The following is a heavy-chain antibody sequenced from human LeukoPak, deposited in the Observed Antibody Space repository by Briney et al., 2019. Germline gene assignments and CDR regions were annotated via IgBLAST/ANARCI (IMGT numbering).Heavy chain of an antibody. J-gene: IGHJ6*02. D-gene: IGHD5-18*01. CDR1: GGSISSGGYY. Sequence: SQTLSLTCTVSGGSISSGGYYWSWIRQHPGKGLEWIGYIYYSGSTYYNPSLKSRVTISVDTSKYQFSLKLSSVTAADTAVYYCARGNSWIRYGMDVWGQGTTVTVSS. V-gene: IGHV4-31*03. CDR3: ARGNSWIRYGMDV. CDR2: IYYSGST.